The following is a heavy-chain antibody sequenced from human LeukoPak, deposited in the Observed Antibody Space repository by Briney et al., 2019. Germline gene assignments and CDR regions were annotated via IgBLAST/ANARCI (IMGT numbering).Heavy chain of an antibody. CDR1: GFTFSSFW. CDR3: VRDTSVRVPAAIVSDY. V-gene: IGHV3-7*01. Sequence: GGSLSLSCAASGFTFSSFWMSWVRQAPGKGLEWVANIRQDGREQYYVDSVKGRFTISRDNAKYSLFLQMSSLRAQDTAVYYCVRDTSVRVPAAIVSDYWGQGTLVTVSS. D-gene: IGHD2-2*01. CDR2: IRQDGREQ. J-gene: IGHJ4*02.